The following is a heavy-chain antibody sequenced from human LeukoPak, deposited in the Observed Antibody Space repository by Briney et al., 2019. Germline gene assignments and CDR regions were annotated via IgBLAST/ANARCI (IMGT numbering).Heavy chain of an antibody. J-gene: IGHJ4*02. CDR1: GFTFSSYW. D-gene: IGHD2-15*01. CDR3: ARASTGRHSDY. Sequence: GGSLRLSCAASGFTFSSYWMHWVRQAPGKGLVWVSRINPDGSSTSYADSVKGRFTISRDNANNTLYLQMNSLRAEDTAVYYCARASTGRHSDYWGQGTLVTVSS. CDR2: INPDGSST. V-gene: IGHV3-74*01.